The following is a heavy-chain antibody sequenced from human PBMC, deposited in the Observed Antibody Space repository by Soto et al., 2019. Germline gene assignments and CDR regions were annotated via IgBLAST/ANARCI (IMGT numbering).Heavy chain of an antibody. CDR3: AARDCSGATCLYFQH. D-gene: IGHD2-15*01. CDR2: ISSSGGST. V-gene: IGHV3-64*02. CDR1: GFTFSSYA. Sequence: GGSLRLCCAASGFTFSSYAMHWVRQAPGKELEYVSAISSSGGSTYYADSVKGRFTISRDNSKNTLYLQMGSLRADDMAVYYCAARDCSGATCLYFQHWRHGTVVTAPQ. J-gene: IGHJ1*01.